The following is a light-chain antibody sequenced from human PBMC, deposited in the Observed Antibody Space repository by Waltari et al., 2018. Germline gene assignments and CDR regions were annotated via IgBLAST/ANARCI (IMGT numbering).Light chain of an antibody. CDR1: QSLLHSDGKTY. Sequence: LVMPQTPLPLSVTTGQPASIACKSSQSLLHSDGKTYLYWYLQQPGQPPQVLIHEASNRFSGVPDRFSGSGSETDFTLTISRVEAEDVWVYFCMQSIQLPLSFGGGTKVEIK. CDR2: EAS. V-gene: IGKV2D-29*01. CDR3: MQSIQLPLS. J-gene: IGKJ4*01.